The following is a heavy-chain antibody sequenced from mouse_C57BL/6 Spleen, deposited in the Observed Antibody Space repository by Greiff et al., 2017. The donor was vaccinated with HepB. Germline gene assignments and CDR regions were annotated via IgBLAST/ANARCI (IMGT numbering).Heavy chain of an antibody. Sequence: QVQLQQPGAELVKPGASVKLSCKASGYTFTSYWMHWVKQRPGQGLEWIGMIHPNSGSTNYNEKFKSKATLTVDKSSSTAYMQLSSLTSEDSAGYYCARPYYDYDDAMDYWGQGTSVTVSS. J-gene: IGHJ4*01. V-gene: IGHV1-64*01. CDR1: GYTFTSYW. D-gene: IGHD2-4*01. CDR2: IHPNSGST. CDR3: ARPYYDYDDAMDY.